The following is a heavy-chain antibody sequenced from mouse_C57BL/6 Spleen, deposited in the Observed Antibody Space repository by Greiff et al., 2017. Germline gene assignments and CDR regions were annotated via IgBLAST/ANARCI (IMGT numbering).Heavy chain of an antibody. J-gene: IGHJ2*01. CDR2: IDPETGGT. V-gene: IGHV1-15*01. Sequence: QVQLKESGAELVRPGASVTLSCKASGYTFTDYEMHWVKQTPVHGLEWIGAIDPETGGTAYNQKFKGKAILTADKSSSTAYMELRSLTSEDSAVYYCTPKLPIYGNYPYWGQGTTLTVSS. D-gene: IGHD2-1*01. CDR3: TPKLPIYGNYPY. CDR1: GYTFTDYE.